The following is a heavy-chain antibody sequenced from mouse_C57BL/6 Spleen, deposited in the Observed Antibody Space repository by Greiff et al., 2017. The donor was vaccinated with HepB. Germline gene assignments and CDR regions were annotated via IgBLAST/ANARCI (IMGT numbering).Heavy chain of an antibody. CDR3: ARDHGSYYYAMDY. CDR1: GYSITSGYY. D-gene: IGHD1-1*01. CDR2: ISYDGSN. V-gene: IGHV3-6*01. Sequence: VQLQQSGPGLVKPSQSLSLTCSVTGYSITSGYYWNWIRQFPGNKLEWMGYISYDGSNNYNPSLKNRISITRDTSKNQFFLKLNSVTTEDTATYYCARDHGSYYYAMDYWGQGTSVTVSS. J-gene: IGHJ4*01.